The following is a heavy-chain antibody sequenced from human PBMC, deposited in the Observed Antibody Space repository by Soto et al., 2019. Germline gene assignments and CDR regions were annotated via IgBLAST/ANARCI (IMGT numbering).Heavy chain of an antibody. J-gene: IGHJ4*02. CDR3: ARVDSSGCSEY. Sequence: RGESLKISCNGSGYNFTSYWIGWVRQMPGKGLECMGFIYPGDSDTTYSPSFQGHVTISADKYSSTAYLQWSSLKASDTAMYYCARVDSSGCSEYWGQGTLVTVSS. D-gene: IGHD6-25*01. CDR2: IYPGDSDT. CDR1: GYNFTSYW. V-gene: IGHV5-51*01.